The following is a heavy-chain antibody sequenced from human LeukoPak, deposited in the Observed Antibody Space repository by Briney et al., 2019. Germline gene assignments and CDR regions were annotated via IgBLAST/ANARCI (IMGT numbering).Heavy chain of an antibody. CDR3: XXXXXXXRRRIGGTTTFEYYYYMDV. D-gene: IGHD1-26*01. Sequence: GGSLRLSCAASGFTLSSYEMNWVRQAPGKGLEWVSYISSSGSTIYYADSVKGRFTISRDNAKNSLYLQMNSLRAEDSAVYYXXXXXXXXRRRIGGTTTFEYYYYMDVWGKGTTVTISS. V-gene: IGHV3-48*03. CDR2: ISSSGSTI. CDR1: GFTLSSYE. J-gene: IGHJ6*03.